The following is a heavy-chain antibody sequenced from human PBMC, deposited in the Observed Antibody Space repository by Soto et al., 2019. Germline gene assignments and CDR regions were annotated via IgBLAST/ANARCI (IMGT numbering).Heavy chain of an antibody. Sequence: EGSLKISGKGSGYSFTSYWIGWVRQMPGKGLEWMGIIYPGDSDTRYSPSFQGQVTISADKSISTAYLQWGSLKASDTAMYYCARLSTWNGGPYGMDVWGQGTTVTVSS. CDR1: GYSFTSYW. CDR3: ARLSTWNGGPYGMDV. V-gene: IGHV5-51*01. CDR2: IYPGDSDT. J-gene: IGHJ6*02. D-gene: IGHD1-1*01.